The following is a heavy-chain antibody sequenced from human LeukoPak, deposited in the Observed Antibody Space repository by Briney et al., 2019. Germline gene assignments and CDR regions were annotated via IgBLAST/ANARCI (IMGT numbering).Heavy chain of an antibody. CDR2: ISAYNGNT. CDR1: GYTFISYS. CDR3: ALLGLRSAGYYYMDV. Sequence: GASVKVSCKASGYTFISYSMNWVRQAPGQGLEWMGWISAYNGNTNYAQKLQGRVTMTTDTSTSTAYMELRSLRSDDTAVYYCALLGLRSAGYYYMDVWGKGTTVTVSS. J-gene: IGHJ6*03. D-gene: IGHD5-12*01. V-gene: IGHV1-18*01.